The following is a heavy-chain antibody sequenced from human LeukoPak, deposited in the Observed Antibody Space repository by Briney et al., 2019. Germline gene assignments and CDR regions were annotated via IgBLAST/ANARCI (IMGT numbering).Heavy chain of an antibody. D-gene: IGHD1-1*01. Sequence: GGSLRLSCAASGFTFSSYAMHWVRQAPGKGLEWVALISYDGTNKYYADSVKGRFTVSRDNSKNTLYLQMNSLRVEDTAIYYCGKDWKLDYWGQGTLVTVSS. J-gene: IGHJ4*02. CDR1: GFTFSSYA. CDR3: GKDWKLDY. CDR2: ISYDGTNK. V-gene: IGHV3-30-3*01.